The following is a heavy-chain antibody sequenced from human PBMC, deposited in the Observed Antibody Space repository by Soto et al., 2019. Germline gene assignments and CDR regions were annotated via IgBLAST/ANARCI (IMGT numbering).Heavy chain of an antibody. CDR3: ARDPSASALPAS. CDR1: GGTFSSYT. D-gene: IGHD3-3*01. J-gene: IGHJ5*02. V-gene: IGHV1-69*08. CDR2: IIPILGIA. Sequence: QVQLVQSGAEVKKPGPSVKVSCKASGGTFSSYTISWVRQAPGPGLEWMGRIIPILGIANYAQKFQGRVTITADKSTSTADTALSSLRSEDTAVYYCARDPSASALPASWGQGTLVTVSS.